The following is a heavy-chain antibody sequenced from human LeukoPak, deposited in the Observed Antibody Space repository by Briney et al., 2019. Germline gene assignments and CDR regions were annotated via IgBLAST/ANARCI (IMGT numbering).Heavy chain of an antibody. CDR1: GFTFSSYA. CDR2: ISGSGGST. D-gene: IGHD3-22*01. Sequence: GGSLRLSCAASGFTFSSYAMSWVRQAPGEGLEWVSAISGSGGSTYYADSVKGRFTISRDNSKNTLYLQMNSLRAEDTAVYYCAKDPRVDYYDSSGIDYWGQGTLVTVSS. J-gene: IGHJ4*02. CDR3: AKDPRVDYYDSSGIDY. V-gene: IGHV3-23*01.